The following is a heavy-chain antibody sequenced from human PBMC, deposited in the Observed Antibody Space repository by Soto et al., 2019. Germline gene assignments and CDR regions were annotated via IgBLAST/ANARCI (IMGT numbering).Heavy chain of an antibody. CDR3: ARTVLFLSYSPYYSGMDV. CDR1: GYTFTSYY. Sequence: ASVKVSCKASGYTFTSYYMHWVRQAPGQGLEWMGIINPSGGSTSYAQKFQGRVTMTRDTSTSTVYMELSSLRSEDTAVYYCARTVLFLSYSPYYSGMDVWGQGTTVTVSS. V-gene: IGHV1-46*01. D-gene: IGHD3-3*01. J-gene: IGHJ6*02. CDR2: INPSGGST.